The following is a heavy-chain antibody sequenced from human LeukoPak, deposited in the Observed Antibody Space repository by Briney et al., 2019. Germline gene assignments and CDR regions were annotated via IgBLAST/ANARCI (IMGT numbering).Heavy chain of an antibody. D-gene: IGHD3-10*01. Sequence: PGGTLRLSCAASGFTFSSYSMNWVRQAPGKGLEWVSSISSSSSYIYYADSVKGRFTISRDNARNSLYLQMNSLRAEDTAVYYCARGPTRGLLWFGEFRYWGQGTLVTVSS. CDR1: GFTFSSYS. V-gene: IGHV3-21*01. J-gene: IGHJ4*02. CDR3: ARGPTRGLLWFGEFRY. CDR2: ISSSSSYI.